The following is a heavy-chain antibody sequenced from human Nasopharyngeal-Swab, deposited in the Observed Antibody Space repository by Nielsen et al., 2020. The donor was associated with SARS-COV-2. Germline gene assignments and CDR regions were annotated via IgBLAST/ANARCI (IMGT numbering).Heavy chain of an antibody. Sequence: ASVKVSCKASGYTFTSYYMHWVRQAPGQGLEWMGIINPSGGSTSYAQKFQGRVTMTRDTSISTAYMELSSLRSEDTAVYYCARVYCSSTSCRGYFDYWGQGTLVTVSS. D-gene: IGHD2-2*01. CDR3: ARVYCSSTSCRGYFDY. CDR2: INPSGGST. V-gene: IGHV1-46*01. J-gene: IGHJ4*02. CDR1: GYTFTSYY.